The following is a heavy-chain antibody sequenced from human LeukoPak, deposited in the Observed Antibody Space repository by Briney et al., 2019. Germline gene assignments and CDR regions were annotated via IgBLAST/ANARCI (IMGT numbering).Heavy chain of an antibody. CDR2: IDYRGRT. CDR1: GGSISNRSSY. Sequence: SETLSLTCTVSGGSISNRSSYWGWIRQPPGKGLEWIGSIDYRGRTYYNPSLKSRVTISIDTSKNQFSLKLTSVTAADTAVYYCARDRIAVVTPGGAFDIWGQGTMVTVSS. V-gene: IGHV4-39*07. D-gene: IGHD4-23*01. J-gene: IGHJ3*02. CDR3: ARDRIAVVTPGGAFDI.